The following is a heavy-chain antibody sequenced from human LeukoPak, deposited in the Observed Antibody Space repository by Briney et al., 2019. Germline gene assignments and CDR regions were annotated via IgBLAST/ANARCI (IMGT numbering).Heavy chain of an antibody. CDR2: ICPDGSVV. V-gene: IGHV3-74*01. J-gene: IGHJ4*02. D-gene: IGHD3-10*01. Sequence: PGGSLRLSCVASGFTFSAYCMHWVRQGPEKGLEWVSRICPDGSVVNHADSVKGRFTTSRDNAKNTVFLQMNGLRVDDTAVYYCVRDLREADHWGLGTLVTVSS. CDR3: VRDLREADH. CDR1: GFTFSAYC.